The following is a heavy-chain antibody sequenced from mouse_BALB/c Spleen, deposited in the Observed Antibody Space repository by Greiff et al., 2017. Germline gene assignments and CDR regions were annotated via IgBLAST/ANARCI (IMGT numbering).Heavy chain of an antibody. J-gene: IGHJ3*01. D-gene: IGHD2-4*01. V-gene: IGHV7-1*02. CDR3: ARDAYDYSFAY. Sequence: EVKVVESGGGLVQPGGSLRLTCATSGFTFSDFYMEWVRQPPGKRLEWIAASRNKANDYTTEYSASVKGRFIVSRDTSQSILYLQMNALRAEDTAIYYCARDAYDYSFAYWGQGTLVTVSA. CDR1: GFTFSDFY. CDR2: SRNKANDYTT.